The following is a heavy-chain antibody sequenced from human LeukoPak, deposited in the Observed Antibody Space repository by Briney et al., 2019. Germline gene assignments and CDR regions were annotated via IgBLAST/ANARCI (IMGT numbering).Heavy chain of an antibody. D-gene: IGHD3-22*01. Sequence: GGSLRLSCAASGFTFSSYGMHWVRQAPGKGLEWVAVISYDGSNKYYADSVKGRFTISRDNSKNTLYPQMNSLRAEDTAVYYCAKDKRLYYYDSSGYPLGYWGQGTLVTVSS. V-gene: IGHV3-30*18. CDR3: AKDKRLYYYDSSGYPLGY. J-gene: IGHJ4*02. CDR2: ISYDGSNK. CDR1: GFTFSSYG.